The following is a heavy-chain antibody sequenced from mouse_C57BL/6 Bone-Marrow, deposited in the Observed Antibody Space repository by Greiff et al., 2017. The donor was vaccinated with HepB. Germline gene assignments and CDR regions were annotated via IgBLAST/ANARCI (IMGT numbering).Heavy chain of an antibody. CDR2: IHPNSGST. CDR1: GYTFTSYW. J-gene: IGHJ3*01. Sequence: VKLQQPGAELVKPGASVKLSCKASGYTFTSYWMHWVKQRPGQGLEWIGMIHPNSGSTNYNEKFKSKATLTVDKSSSTAYMQLSSLTSEDSAVYYCARADYYGSSYGFAYWGQGTLVTVSA. V-gene: IGHV1-64*01. D-gene: IGHD1-1*01. CDR3: ARADYYGSSYGFAY.